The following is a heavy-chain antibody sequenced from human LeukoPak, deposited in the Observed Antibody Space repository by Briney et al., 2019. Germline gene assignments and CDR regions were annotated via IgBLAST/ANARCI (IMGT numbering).Heavy chain of an antibody. Sequence: GASVKVSCKASGGTFSSYAISWVRQAPGQGLEWMGGIIPIFGTANYAQKFQGRVTITADESTSTAYMELSSLRSEDTAVYYCARAPPETGTTLVYYYYYMDVWGKGTTVTVSS. CDR2: IIPIFGTA. V-gene: IGHV1-69*13. CDR1: GGTFSSYA. J-gene: IGHJ6*03. D-gene: IGHD1-7*01. CDR3: ARAPPETGTTLVYYYYYMDV.